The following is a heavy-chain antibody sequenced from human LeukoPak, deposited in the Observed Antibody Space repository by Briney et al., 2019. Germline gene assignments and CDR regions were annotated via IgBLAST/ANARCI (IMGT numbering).Heavy chain of an antibody. D-gene: IGHD3-10*01. CDR3: AKDAPYYGSGSPPKLDY. Sequence: GGSLRLSCAASGFTFSSYGMHWVRQAPGKGLEWVAVISYDGSNKYYADSVKGRFTISRDNSKTTLYLQMNSLRAEDTAVYYCAKDAPYYGSGSPPKLDYWGQGTLVTVSS. J-gene: IGHJ4*02. V-gene: IGHV3-30*18. CDR1: GFTFSSYG. CDR2: ISYDGSNK.